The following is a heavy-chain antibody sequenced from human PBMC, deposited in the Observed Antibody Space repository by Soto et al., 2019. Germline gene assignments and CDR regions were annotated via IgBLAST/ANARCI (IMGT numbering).Heavy chain of an antibody. CDR3: AKNPGYYYDSTGYHFDY. CDR1: GITFSSYA. V-gene: IGHV3-23*01. CDR2: LSGSGGTT. Sequence: GGSLRLSCAASGITFSSYAMSWVRQAPGKGLEWVSILSGSGGTTYYADSVKDRFVISRDNSKNTLYLQMNSLRAEDTAVYYCAKNPGYYYDSTGYHFDYWGQGTLVTVSS. J-gene: IGHJ4*02. D-gene: IGHD3-22*01.